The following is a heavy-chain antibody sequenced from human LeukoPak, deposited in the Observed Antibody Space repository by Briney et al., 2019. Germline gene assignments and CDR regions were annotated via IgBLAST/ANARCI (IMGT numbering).Heavy chain of an antibody. CDR3: AAMKVTTRTLNWFDP. D-gene: IGHD4-17*01. CDR2: IYYSGIT. Sequence: SETLSLTCTVSCGYISSSSYFWGWIRRPPGKGLEWIGGIYYSGITHYHPSLKSRLTISVDTSKNQFSLKLSSVTAADTAVYYCAAMKVTTRTLNWFDPWGQGILVTVSS. V-gene: IGHV4-39*07. J-gene: IGHJ5*02. CDR1: CGYISSSSYF.